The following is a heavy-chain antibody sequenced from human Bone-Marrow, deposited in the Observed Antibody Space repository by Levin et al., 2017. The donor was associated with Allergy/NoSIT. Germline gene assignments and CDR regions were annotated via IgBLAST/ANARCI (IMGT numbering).Heavy chain of an antibody. D-gene: IGHD3-22*01. CDR3: ARKSYDSSGYYASFDY. CDR1: GFTFDDYA. J-gene: IGHJ4*02. CDR2: ISWNGGSI. Sequence: GGSLRLSCAASGFTFDDYAMHWVRQAPGKGLEWVSGISWNGGSIGYADSVKGRFTISRDNAKNSLYLQMNSLRAEDTALYYCARKSYDSSGYYASFDYWGQGTLVTVSS. V-gene: IGHV3-9*01.